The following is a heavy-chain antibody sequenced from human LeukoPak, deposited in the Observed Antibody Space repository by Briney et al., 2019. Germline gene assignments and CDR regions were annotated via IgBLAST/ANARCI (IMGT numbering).Heavy chain of an antibody. Sequence: GGSLRLSCAASGFTFNRYSMNWVRQAPGKGLEWISSISISSSYRYYADSVKGRFTISRDNAKNSLYLQMNSLRAEDTALYYCARVAGSGWFSAFDIWGQGTMVTVSS. CDR1: GFTFNRYS. D-gene: IGHD6-19*01. CDR2: ISISSSYR. CDR3: ARVAGSGWFSAFDI. V-gene: IGHV3-21*04. J-gene: IGHJ3*02.